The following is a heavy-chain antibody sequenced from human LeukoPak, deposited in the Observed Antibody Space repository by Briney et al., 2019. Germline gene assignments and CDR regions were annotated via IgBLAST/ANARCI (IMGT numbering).Heavy chain of an antibody. Sequence: PPGGSLRLSCAASGFTFSSYGMHWVRQAPGKGLEWVSFIRHDGSDKYYAESVKGRFTISKDDSKNTQYLQMNSLRSEDTAIYYCARDFNWAWDYWGQGALVTVSS. CDR3: ARDFNWAWDY. D-gene: IGHD3-16*01. CDR2: IRHDGSDK. V-gene: IGHV3-30*02. J-gene: IGHJ4*02. CDR1: GFTFSSYG.